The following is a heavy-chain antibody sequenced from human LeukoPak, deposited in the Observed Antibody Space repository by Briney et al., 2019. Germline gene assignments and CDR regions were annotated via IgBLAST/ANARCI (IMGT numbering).Heavy chain of an antibody. D-gene: IGHD3-10*01. CDR3: ARSALLWFGESPEGY. CDR1: GYTFTIYG. CDR2: ISAYNGNT. J-gene: IGHJ4*02. V-gene: IGHV1-18*01. Sequence: ASVRVSSTASGYTFTIYGISWGRQAPGQGRGRVGWISAYNGNTNYTQKLQGRVTMTTDTSTSTAYMELRSLRSDDTAVYYCARSALLWFGESPEGYWGQGTLVTVSS.